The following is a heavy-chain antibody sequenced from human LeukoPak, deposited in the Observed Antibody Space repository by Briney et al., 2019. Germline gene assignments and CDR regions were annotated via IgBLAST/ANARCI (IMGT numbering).Heavy chain of an antibody. D-gene: IGHD3-10*02. CDR3: AELGITMIGGV. CDR1: GFTFSNYW. CDR2: VNTDGSST. J-gene: IGHJ6*04. Sequence: PGGSLRLSCAASGFTFSNYWMHWVRQAPGKGLVWVSRVNTDGSSTSYADSVKGRFTMSRDNAKNTLYLQMNSLRAEDTAVYYCAELGITMIGGVWGKGTTVTISS. V-gene: IGHV3-74*01.